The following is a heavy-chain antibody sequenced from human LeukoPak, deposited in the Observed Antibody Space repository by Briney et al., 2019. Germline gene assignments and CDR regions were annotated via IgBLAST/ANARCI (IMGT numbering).Heavy chain of an antibody. Sequence: SETLSLTCTVSGYSISSYYWSWIRQPPGKGLEWIGYIYYSGSTNYNPSLKSRVTISVDTSKNQFSLKLSSVTAADTAVYYCARGLLRFAWFDPWGQGTLVTVSS. CDR3: ARGLLRFAWFDP. D-gene: IGHD2-15*01. CDR2: IYYSGST. CDR1: GYSISSYY. J-gene: IGHJ5*02. V-gene: IGHV4-59*01.